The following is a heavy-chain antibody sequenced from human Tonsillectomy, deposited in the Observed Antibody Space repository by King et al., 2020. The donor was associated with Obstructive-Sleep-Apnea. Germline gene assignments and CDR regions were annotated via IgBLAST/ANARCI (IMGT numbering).Heavy chain of an antibody. CDR2: IYYSGST. D-gene: IGHD4-23*01. CDR1: GGSISSSSYY. CDR3: ARIDWPRLHDYNSNSLYFFDY. Sequence: PLQESGPGLVKPSETLSLTCTVSGGSISSSSYYWGWIRQPPGKGLEWIGNIYYSGSTYYNPSLKSRVTISVDTSKNQFSLKLSSVTAADTAVYYCARIDWPRLHDYNSNSLYFFDYWGQGTLVTVSS. J-gene: IGHJ4*02. V-gene: IGHV4-39*07.